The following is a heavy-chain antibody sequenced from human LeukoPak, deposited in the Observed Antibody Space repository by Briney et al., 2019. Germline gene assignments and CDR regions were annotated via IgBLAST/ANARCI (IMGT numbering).Heavy chain of an antibody. V-gene: IGHV4-59*01. CDR2: IYYSGST. D-gene: IGHD2/OR15-2a*01. CDR3: ARDLGVIVRHDAFDI. CDR1: GGSISSYY. J-gene: IGHJ3*02. Sequence: SETLSLTCTVSGGSISSYYWSWIRQPPGKGLEWIGYIYYSGSTNYNPSLKSRVTISVDTSKNQFSPKLSSVTAADTAVYYCARDLGVIVRHDAFDIWGQGTMVTVSS.